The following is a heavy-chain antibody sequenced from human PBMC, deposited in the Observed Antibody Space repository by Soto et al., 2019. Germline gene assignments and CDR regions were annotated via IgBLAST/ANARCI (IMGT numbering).Heavy chain of an antibody. CDR2: INPKSGDT. V-gene: IGHV1-2*02. CDR1: GYTFTGYY. Sequence: QVQLVQSGDEVKKSGASLKVSCKASGYTFTGYYIHWVRQAPGQGLEWMGWINPKSGDTNYAQKFQSRVSMTRDTSITTAYMEVSMLKSDDTAVYYCARGSPRMGALPTYWGQGTLVTVSS. D-gene: IGHD1-26*01. CDR3: ARGSPRMGALPTY. J-gene: IGHJ4*02.